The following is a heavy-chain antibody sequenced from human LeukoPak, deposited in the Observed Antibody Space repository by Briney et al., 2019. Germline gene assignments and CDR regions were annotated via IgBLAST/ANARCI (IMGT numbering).Heavy chain of an antibody. CDR2: IWYDGSNK. CDR1: GLTFSSYG. D-gene: IGHD3-3*01. J-gene: IGHJ6*02. CDR3: AREGPDYDFWSGAFVYYYGMDV. V-gene: IGHV3-33*01. Sequence: GGSLRLSCAASGLTFSSYGMHWVRQAPGKGLEWVAVIWYDGSNKYYADSVKGRFTISRDNSKNTLYLQINSLRAEDTAVYYCAREGPDYDFWSGAFVYYYGMDVWGQGTTVNVSS.